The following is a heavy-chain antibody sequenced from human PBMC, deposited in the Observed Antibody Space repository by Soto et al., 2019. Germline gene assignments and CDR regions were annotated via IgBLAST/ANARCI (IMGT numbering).Heavy chain of an antibody. D-gene: IGHD5-12*01. CDR2: IYWDDDK. Sequence: QITLKESGPTLVKPTQTLTLACTFCGFSLSTSGVGVGWIRQPPGKALEWLALIYWDDDKRYSPSLKSRLTITKDTSKNQVVLTMTNMDPLDTATYYCAHRGYSGYFSWFDPWGQGTLVTVSS. J-gene: IGHJ5*02. CDR1: GFSLSTSGVG. CDR3: AHRGYSGYFSWFDP. V-gene: IGHV2-5*02.